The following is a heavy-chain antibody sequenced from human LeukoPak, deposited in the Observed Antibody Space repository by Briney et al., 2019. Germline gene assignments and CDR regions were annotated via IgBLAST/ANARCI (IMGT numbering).Heavy chain of an antibody. Sequence: GGSLRLSCAASGFSFSTYAMHWVRQAPGKGLEWVALISYDGSNKYYADSVRGRFTISRDNSKSTLYLQMNSLRTEDTAVYYCAREPAPYYDSSGYYTEYFQHWGQGTLVTVSS. CDR3: AREPAPYYDSSGYYTEYFQH. J-gene: IGHJ1*01. V-gene: IGHV3-30-3*01. CDR1: GFSFSTYA. CDR2: ISYDGSNK. D-gene: IGHD3-22*01.